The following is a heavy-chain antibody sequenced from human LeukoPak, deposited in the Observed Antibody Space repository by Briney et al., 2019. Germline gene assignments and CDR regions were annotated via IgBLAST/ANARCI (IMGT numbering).Heavy chain of an antibody. CDR3: AKPKSTTVTTSGAFDI. CDR2: TSGSGGST. V-gene: IGHV3-23*01. D-gene: IGHD4-17*01. CDR1: GFTFSSYA. J-gene: IGHJ3*02. Sequence: GGSLRLSCAASGFTFSSYAMSWVRLAPGKGLEWVSATSGSGGSTYYADSVKGRFTISRDNSKNTLYLQMNSLRAEDTAVYYCAKPKSTTVTTSGAFDIWGQGTMVTVSS.